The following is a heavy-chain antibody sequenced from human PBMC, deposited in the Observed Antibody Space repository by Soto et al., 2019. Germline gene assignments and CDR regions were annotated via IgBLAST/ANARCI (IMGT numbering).Heavy chain of an antibody. CDR1: GYPVTAYY. CDR2: INPATGAA. J-gene: IGHJ3*02. CDR3: ARGGGVGVAGSAAFDM. Sequence: QLHLVQSGAVVKKPGASVTVSCSASGYPVTAYYMHWVRQAPGRGLEWMGGINPATGAAKYTQRFQGWVTMTRGTSTRTGFMELRGLRSWDTAVFYCARGGGVGVAGSAAFDMWGQGTLVTVSS. D-gene: IGHD3-3*01. V-gene: IGHV1-2*04.